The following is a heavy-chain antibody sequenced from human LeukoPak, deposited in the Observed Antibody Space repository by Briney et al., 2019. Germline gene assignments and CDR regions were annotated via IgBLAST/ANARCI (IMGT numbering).Heavy chain of an antibody. CDR1: GGSFSGYC. CDR2: INHSGST. CDR3: ARAHRVAYYYGSGSYYNEYYYYGMDV. V-gene: IGHV4-34*01. J-gene: IGHJ6*02. D-gene: IGHD3-10*01. Sequence: SETLSLTCAVYGGSFSGYCWSWIRQPPGKGLEWIGEINHSGSTNYNPSLKSRVTISVDTSKNQFSLKLSSVTAADTAVYYCARAHRVAYYYGSGSYYNEYYYYGMDVWGQGTTVTVSS.